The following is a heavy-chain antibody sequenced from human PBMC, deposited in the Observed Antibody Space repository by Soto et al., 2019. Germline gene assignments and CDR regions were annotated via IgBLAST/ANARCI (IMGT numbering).Heavy chain of an antibody. D-gene: IGHD1-7*01. CDR1: GYTFTSYG. V-gene: IGHV1-18*01. Sequence: ASVKVSCKASGYTFTSYGISWVRQAPGQGLEWMGWISAYNGNTNYAQELQGRVTMTTDTSTSTAYMELRSLRSDDTAVYYCARVPRRTGTTSYYGMDVWGQGTTVTVSS. CDR3: ARVPRRTGTTSYYGMDV. J-gene: IGHJ6*02. CDR2: ISAYNGNT.